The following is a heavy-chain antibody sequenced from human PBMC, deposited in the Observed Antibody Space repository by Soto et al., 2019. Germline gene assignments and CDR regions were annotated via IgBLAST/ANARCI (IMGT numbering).Heavy chain of an antibody. Sequence: VCCEACGESVKGYYMDWALQEPGQGLEWMRWINPNSGGTNYAQKFQGWVTMTRDTSISTAYMELSRLRSDDTAVYYCARESRVSAVAGFYYGMDVWGQGTTVTVSS. J-gene: IGHJ6*02. CDR2: INPNSGGT. V-gene: IGHV1-2*04. D-gene: IGHD6-19*01. CDR1: GESVKGYY. CDR3: ARESRVSAVAGFYYGMDV.